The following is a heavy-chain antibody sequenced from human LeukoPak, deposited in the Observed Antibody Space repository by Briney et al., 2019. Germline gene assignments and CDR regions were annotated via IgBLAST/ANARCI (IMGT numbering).Heavy chain of an antibody. CDR1: GFTFSSYG. CDR2: ISYDGSNK. Sequence: PGRSLRLSCAASGFTFSSYGMHWVRQAPGKGLEWVAVISYDGSNKYYADSVKGRFTISRDNAKNSLYLQMNSLRAEDTALYHCARSSSMDGDAFDIWGQGTMVTVSS. D-gene: IGHD6-6*01. CDR3: ARSSSMDGDAFDI. J-gene: IGHJ3*02. V-gene: IGHV3-30*03.